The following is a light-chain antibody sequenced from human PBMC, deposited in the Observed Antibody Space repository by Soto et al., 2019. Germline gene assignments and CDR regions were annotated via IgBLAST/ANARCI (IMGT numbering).Light chain of an antibody. Sequence: IFMTQSPATLSGSPGDRXXXXXXXIQSVSSNLAWYQQKPGQAPRLLIYGASTRATGIPARFSGSGSGTEFTLTISSLQSEDFAVYYCQHRGEWPPGATFGQGTRLEI. J-gene: IGKJ5*01. CDR3: QHRGEWPPGAT. CDR2: GAS. CDR1: QSVSSN. V-gene: IGKV3-15*01.